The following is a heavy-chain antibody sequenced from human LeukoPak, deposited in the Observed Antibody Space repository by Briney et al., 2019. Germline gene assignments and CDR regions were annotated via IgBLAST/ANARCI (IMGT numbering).Heavy chain of an antibody. CDR1: GFTFSSYA. CDR3: ARDLTRYFDY. D-gene: IGHD1-1*01. J-gene: IGHJ4*02. CDR2: ISYDGSNK. Sequence: PGGSLRLSCAASGFTFSSYAMHWVRQAPGKGLEWGAVISYDGSNKYYADSVKGRFTISRGNSKNTLYLQMNSLRAEDTAVYYCARDLTRYFDYWGQGTLVTVSS. V-gene: IGHV3-30*04.